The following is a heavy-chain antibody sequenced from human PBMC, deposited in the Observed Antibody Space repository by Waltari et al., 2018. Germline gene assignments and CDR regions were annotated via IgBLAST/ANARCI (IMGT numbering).Heavy chain of an antibody. V-gene: IGHV3-21*02. J-gene: IGHJ4*02. CDR1: GFTFSSWG. D-gene: IGHD6-19*01. CDR2: ITSSSTHI. CDR3: TRDVYGSGGDYFEP. Sequence: QLVESGGGLVKPGGSLRLSCSASGFTFSSWGMNWVRQAPGKGLEWIASITSSSTHIVYADAVKGRFTISRDDAKDSLYLQVDSLRVDDTGVYYCTRDVYGSGGDYFEPWGQGTLVTVSS.